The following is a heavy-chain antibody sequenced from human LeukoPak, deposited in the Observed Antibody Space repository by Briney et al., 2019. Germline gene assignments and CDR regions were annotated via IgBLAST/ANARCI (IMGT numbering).Heavy chain of an antibody. CDR2: VRVDGHTT. D-gene: IGHD6-6*01. CDR3: ARPLSGYSSSLGY. CDR1: GFIFSNYG. V-gene: IGHV3-23*01. Sequence: GGTLRLSCVASGFIFSNYGMSWVRQVPGKGLEWVSSVRVDGHTTFYADSVKGRFTISRDNSKNTLYLQMNSLRAEDTAVYYCARPLSGYSSSLGYWGQGTLVTVSS. J-gene: IGHJ4*02.